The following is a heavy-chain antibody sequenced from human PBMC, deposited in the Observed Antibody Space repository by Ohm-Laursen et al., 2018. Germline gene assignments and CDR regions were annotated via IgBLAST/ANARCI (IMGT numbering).Heavy chain of an antibody. Sequence: SLRLSCTASGFTFSSYEMNWVRQAPGKGLEWVSNISSSGSNIYYADSVKGRFTISRDNSKNTLDLQMNSLRADDTAVYYCAKTIDCSYASCYYYYYYGMDVWGQGTTVTVSS. D-gene: IGHD2-2*01. CDR3: AKTIDCSYASCYYYYYYGMDV. V-gene: IGHV3-48*03. J-gene: IGHJ6*02. CDR2: ISSSGSNI. CDR1: GFTFSSYE.